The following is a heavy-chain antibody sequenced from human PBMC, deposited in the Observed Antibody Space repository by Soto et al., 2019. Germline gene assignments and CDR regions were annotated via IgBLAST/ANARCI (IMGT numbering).Heavy chain of an antibody. CDR2: ISGSGGST. CDR3: GKGPRSGWYYFDY. CDR1: GFTFSSYA. D-gene: IGHD6-19*01. V-gene: IGHV3-23*01. J-gene: IGHJ4*02. Sequence: GGSLRLSCAASGFTFSSYAMSWVRQAPGKGLEWVSAISGSGGSTYYADSVKGRFTISRDNSKNTLYLQMNSLRAEDTAVYYCGKGPRSGWYYFDYWGQGTLVTVSS.